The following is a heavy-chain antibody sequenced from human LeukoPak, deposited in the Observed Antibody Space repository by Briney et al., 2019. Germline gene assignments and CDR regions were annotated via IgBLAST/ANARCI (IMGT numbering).Heavy chain of an antibody. V-gene: IGHV4-59*01. CDR3: ARVGIAAAGKNWFDP. D-gene: IGHD6-13*01. Sequence: SETLSLTCTVSGGSISSYYWSWIRQPPGKGLEWIGYIYYSGSTNYNPSLKSRVTISVDTSKNQFSLKLSSVTAADTAVYYCARVGIAAAGKNWFDPWGQGILVTVSS. CDR1: GGSISSYY. J-gene: IGHJ5*02. CDR2: IYYSGST.